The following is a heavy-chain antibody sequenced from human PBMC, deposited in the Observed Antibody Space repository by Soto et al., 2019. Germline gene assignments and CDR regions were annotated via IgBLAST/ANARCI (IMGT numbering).Heavy chain of an antibody. CDR2: IIPIFGTA. V-gene: IGHV1-69*13. CDR1: GGTFSSYA. Sequence: GASVKVSCKASGGTFSSYAISWVRQAPGQGLEWMGGIIPIFGTANYAQKFQGRVTITADESTSTAYMELSSLRSEDTAVYYCARVDTAMVFYGMDVWGQGTTVTVSS. J-gene: IGHJ6*02. CDR3: ARVDTAMVFYGMDV. D-gene: IGHD5-18*01.